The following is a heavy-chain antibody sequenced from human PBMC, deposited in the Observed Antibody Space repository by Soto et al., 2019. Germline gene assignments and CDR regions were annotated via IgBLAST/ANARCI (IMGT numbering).Heavy chain of an antibody. D-gene: IGHD6-13*01. V-gene: IGHV3-23*01. CDR1: GITFSNYA. CDR2: ISTSGGRP. J-gene: IGHJ5*02. CDR3: AKRVGHSIAAAGRKVGSSGWYDQDWFDP. Sequence: EVQLLESGGGLVQPGGSLRLSCTASGITFSNYAMSWVRQAPRKGLEWVSSISTSGGRPYYADSVKGRFTISRDNSKNTLYLQMNSLRVEDTAVYYCAKRVGHSIAAAGRKVGSSGWYDQDWFDPWGQGTLVTVSS.